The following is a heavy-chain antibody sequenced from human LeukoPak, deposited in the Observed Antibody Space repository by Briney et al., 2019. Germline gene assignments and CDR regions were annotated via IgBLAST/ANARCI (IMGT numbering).Heavy chain of an antibody. CDR1: GGTFSSYA. D-gene: IGHD3-22*01. J-gene: IGHJ4*02. Sequence: SVKVSCKASGGTFSSYAISWVRQAPGQGLELMGGIIPIFGTANYAQKFQGRVTITADKSTRTAYMELSSLRSEDTAVYYCARAEYYDSSGYSNYWGQGTLVTVSS. CDR2: IIPIFGTA. CDR3: ARAEYYDSSGYSNY. V-gene: IGHV1-69*06.